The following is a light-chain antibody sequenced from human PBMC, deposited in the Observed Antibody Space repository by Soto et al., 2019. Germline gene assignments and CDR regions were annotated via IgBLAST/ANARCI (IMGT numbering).Light chain of an antibody. J-gene: IGLJ1*01. CDR3: SSYTSSRAYV. V-gene: IGLV2-14*01. CDR2: EVS. CDR1: SSDVGGYNY. Sequence: QSVLTQPASVSGSPGQSITISCTGTSSDVGGYNYVSWYQQQSGKAPKLMIHEVSNRPSGVSSRFSGSKSGNTAPLTISGLQAEDEADYYCSSYTSSRAYVFGIGTKVTVL.